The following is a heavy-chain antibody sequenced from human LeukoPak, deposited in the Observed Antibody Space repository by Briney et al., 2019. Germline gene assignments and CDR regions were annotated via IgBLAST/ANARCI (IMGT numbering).Heavy chain of an antibody. CDR2: IIPIFGTA. J-gene: IGHJ6*04. V-gene: IGHV1-69*13. D-gene: IGHD6-13*01. Sequence: ASVKVSCKASGYTFTGYYMHWVRQAPGQGLEWMGGIIPIFGTANYAQKFQGRVTITADESTSTAYMELSSLRSEDTAVYYCARGVIAAAGTRYYYYYYGMDVWGKGTTVTVSS. CDR3: ARGVIAAAGTRYYYYYYGMDV. CDR1: GYTFTGYY.